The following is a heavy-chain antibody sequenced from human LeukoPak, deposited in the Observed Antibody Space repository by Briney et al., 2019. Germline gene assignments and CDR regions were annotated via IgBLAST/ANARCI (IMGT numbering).Heavy chain of an antibody. Sequence: PSQTLSLTCTVSGGSISSGSYYWTWIRQPAGKGLEWIGRIYTSGTTNYNSSLKSRVTISVDTPKNQFSLNLSSVTAADTAVYYCARVPTYEIAVARVGYAFDIWGQGTMVTVSS. D-gene: IGHD5-12*01. V-gene: IGHV4-61*02. J-gene: IGHJ3*02. CDR2: IYTSGTT. CDR1: GGSISSGSYY. CDR3: ARVPTYEIAVARVGYAFDI.